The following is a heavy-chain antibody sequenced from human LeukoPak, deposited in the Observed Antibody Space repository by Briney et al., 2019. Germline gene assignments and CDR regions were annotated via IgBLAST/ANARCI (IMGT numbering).Heavy chain of an antibody. CDR1: GFTVSSNY. D-gene: IGHD3-22*01. J-gene: IGHJ4*02. CDR2: IYSGGST. V-gene: IGHV3-66*01. CDR3: ARGSIYYDSSGYYFVVTPSDY. Sequence: GGSLRLSCAASGFTVSSNYMSWVRQAPGKGLEWVSVIYSGGSTYYADSVKGRFTISRDNSKNTLYLQMGSLRAEDMAVYYCARGSIYYDSSGYYFVVTPSDYWGQGTLVTVSS.